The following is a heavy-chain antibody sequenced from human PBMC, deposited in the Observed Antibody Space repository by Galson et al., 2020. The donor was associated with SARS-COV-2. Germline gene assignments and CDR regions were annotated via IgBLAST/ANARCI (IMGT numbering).Heavy chain of an antibody. CDR2: ISYDGSNK. J-gene: IGHJ4*02. D-gene: IGHD6-13*01. CDR1: GFTFSSYA. V-gene: IGHV3-30-3*01. Sequence: SLKISCAASGFTFSSYAMHWVRQAPGKGLEWVAVISYDGSNKYYADSVKGRFTISRDNSKNTLYLQMNSLRAEDTAVYYCARGDSSSWYYFDYWGQGTLVTVSS. CDR3: ARGDSSSWYYFDY.